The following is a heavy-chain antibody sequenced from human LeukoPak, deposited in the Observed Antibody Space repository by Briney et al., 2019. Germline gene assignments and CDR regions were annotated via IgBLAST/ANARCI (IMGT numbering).Heavy chain of an antibody. CDR3: GEGETSWTLPNDY. CDR1: GFTFSGYR. D-gene: IGHD2-2*01. CDR2: ITSSSSYI. J-gene: IGHJ4*02. V-gene: IGHV3-21*01. Sequence: GGSLRLSCAASGFTFSGYRMNWVRQAPGKGLEWVSSITSSSSYIYYADSVKGRFTISRHNAKNSLYLQMNSLRAEDTAVYYGGEGETSWTLPNDYWGQGTLVTVS.